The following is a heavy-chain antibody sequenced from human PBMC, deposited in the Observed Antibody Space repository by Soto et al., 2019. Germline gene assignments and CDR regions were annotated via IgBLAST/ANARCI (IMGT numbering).Heavy chain of an antibody. D-gene: IGHD2-2*01. V-gene: IGHV4-30-4*01. CDR1: GGSISSGGSY. Sequence: SETLSLTCTVSGGSISSGGSYWGWIRQPPGKGLEWIGYIYYSGNTYFNPSLKSRVTLSVDTSKNQFSLNLSSVTAADTAVYYCVRYCSTTKCRFDYWGQGTLLTVSS. J-gene: IGHJ4*02. CDR3: VRYCSTTKCRFDY. CDR2: IYYSGNT.